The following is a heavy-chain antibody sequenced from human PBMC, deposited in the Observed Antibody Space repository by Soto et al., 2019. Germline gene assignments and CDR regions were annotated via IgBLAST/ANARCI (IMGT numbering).Heavy chain of an antibody. CDR3: ARAPPLWFGELLAPGYFDY. V-gene: IGHV4-59*01. J-gene: IGHJ4*02. Sequence: SETLSLTCTVSGGSISSYYWSWIRQPPGKGLEWIGYIYYSGSTNYNPSLKSRVTISVDTSKNQFSLKLSSVTAADTAVYYCARAPPLWFGELLAPGYFDYWGQGTLVTVSS. CDR2: IYYSGST. CDR1: GGSISSYY. D-gene: IGHD3-10*01.